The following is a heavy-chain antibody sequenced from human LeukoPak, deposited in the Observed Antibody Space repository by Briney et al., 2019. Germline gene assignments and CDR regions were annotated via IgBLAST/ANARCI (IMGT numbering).Heavy chain of an antibody. CDR3: ARVPLGAAPGHPEYYFDY. CDR1: GYTFTGYY. Sequence: GASVKVSCKASGYTFTGYYMHWVRQAPGQGLEWMGWINPNSGGTNYAQKFQGWVTMTRDTSISTAYMELSRLRSDDTAVYYCARVPLGAAPGHPEYYFDYWGQGTLVTVSS. V-gene: IGHV1-2*04. CDR2: INPNSGGT. J-gene: IGHJ4*02. D-gene: IGHD2-15*01.